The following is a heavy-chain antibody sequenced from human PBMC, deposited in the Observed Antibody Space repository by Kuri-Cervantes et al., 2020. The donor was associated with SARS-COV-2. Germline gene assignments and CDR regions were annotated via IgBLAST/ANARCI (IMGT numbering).Heavy chain of an antibody. Sequence: GGSLRLSCAASGFTFSSYAMSWVRQAPGKGLEWVSYISSSSSTIYYADSVKGRFTISRDNAKNSLYLQMNSLRDEDTAVYYCARGDLEWLLSHYYYGMDVWGQGTTVTVSS. CDR1: GFTFSSYA. J-gene: IGHJ6*02. CDR2: ISSSSSTI. CDR3: ARGDLEWLLSHYYYGMDV. V-gene: IGHV3-48*02. D-gene: IGHD3-3*01.